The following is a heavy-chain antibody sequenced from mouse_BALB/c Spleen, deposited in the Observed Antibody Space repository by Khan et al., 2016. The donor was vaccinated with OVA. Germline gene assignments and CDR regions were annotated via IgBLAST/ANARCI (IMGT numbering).Heavy chain of an antibody. J-gene: IGHJ3*01. D-gene: IGHD1-2*01. CDR2: ISPGSGDT. Sequence: VELVESGAELARPGASVKLSCKASGYTFTDYYINWVKQRTGQGLEWIGEISPGSGDTYYNERFKGTATLTADKSSSTAYMQLSSLTSEASAVYFWARRNYFGYTFAYWGQGTLVTVSA. V-gene: IGHV1-77*01. CDR3: ARRNYFGYTFAY. CDR1: GYTFTDYY.